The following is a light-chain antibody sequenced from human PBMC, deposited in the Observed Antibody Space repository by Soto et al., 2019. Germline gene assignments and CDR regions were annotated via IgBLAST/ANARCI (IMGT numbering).Light chain of an antibody. Sequence: EVVLTQSPGTLSLSPGERATLSCRASQIVTINSLAWYQQKPGQPPRLLFYAASTRASAIPDRFSGSGSGTDFTLTISRLQPEDFALYYCQQYGDSPFTFGPGTRVDVK. CDR1: QIVTINS. J-gene: IGKJ3*01. V-gene: IGKV3-20*01. CDR2: AAS. CDR3: QQYGDSPFT.